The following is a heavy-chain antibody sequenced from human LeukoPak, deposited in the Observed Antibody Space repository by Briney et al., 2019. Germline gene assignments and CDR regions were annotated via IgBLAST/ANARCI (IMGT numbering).Heavy chain of an antibody. CDR2: INPNSGGT. V-gene: IGHV1-2*06. J-gene: IGHJ4*02. CDR1: RYTFTGYY. CDR3: ARTIMGSSWSRNFDY. Sequence: GASVKVSCKASRYTFTGYYMHWVRQAPGHGREGMGRINPNSGGTNYAQKFQGRVTMTRDTSISTAYMELSRLRSDDTAVYYCARTIMGSSWSRNFDYWGQGTLVTVSS. D-gene: IGHD6-13*01.